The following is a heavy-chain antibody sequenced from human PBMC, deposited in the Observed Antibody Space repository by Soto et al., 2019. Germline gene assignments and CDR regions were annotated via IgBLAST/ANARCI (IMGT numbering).Heavy chain of an antibody. D-gene: IGHD6-19*01. J-gene: IGHJ5*02. CDR2: IYYSGST. CDR1: GGSISSSSYY. V-gene: IGHV4-39*01. Sequence: TLSLTCTVSGGSISSSSYYWGWIRQPPGKGLEWIGSIYYSGSTYYNPSLKSRVTISVDTSKNQFSLKLSSVTAADTAVYYCARRFLAVAGTRWFDPWGQGTLVTVYS. CDR3: ARRFLAVAGTRWFDP.